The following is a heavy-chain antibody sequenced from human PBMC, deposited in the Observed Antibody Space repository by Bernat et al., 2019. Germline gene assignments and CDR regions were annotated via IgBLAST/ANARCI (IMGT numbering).Heavy chain of an antibody. J-gene: IGHJ4*02. Sequence: QVQLVESGGGVVQPGRSLRLSCAASGFTFNNYGMHWVRQAPGKGLEWVAVISYDGSNKYYTDSVKGRFTISRDNSKNTLYLQMNSLRPEDTAVYYCAEDRSGKVTYSYDSSGLSGFDYWGLETLVTVSS. V-gene: IGHV3-30*18. CDR2: ISYDGSNK. CDR1: GFTFNNYG. D-gene: IGHD3-22*01. CDR3: AEDRSGKVTYSYDSSGLSGFDY.